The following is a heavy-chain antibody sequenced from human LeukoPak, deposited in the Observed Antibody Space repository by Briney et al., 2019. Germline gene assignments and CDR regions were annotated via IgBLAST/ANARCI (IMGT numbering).Heavy chain of an antibody. CDR1: GGSISSYY. D-gene: IGHD3-22*01. V-gene: IGHV4-4*07. Sequence: PAETLSLTCTVSGGSISSYYWSWIRQPAGKGLEWIGRIYPSGSTNYNPSLKSRVTISVDKSKNQFSLKLSSVTAADTAVYYCARSYYDSSGYDYWGQGTLVTVSS. CDR3: ARSYYDSSGYDY. CDR2: IYPSGST. J-gene: IGHJ4*02.